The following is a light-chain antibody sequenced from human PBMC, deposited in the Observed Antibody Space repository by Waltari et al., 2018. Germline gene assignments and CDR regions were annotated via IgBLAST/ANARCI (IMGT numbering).Light chain of an antibody. J-gene: IGLJ3*02. CDR2: GST. V-gene: IGLV1-40*01. Sequence: QSVLTQPPSVSGAPGQRVTIPCTGSGPNIGAGLDVHWYQQLPRAAPKLLIYGSTSRPLGVPARFFGSTSGTSASLAITGLQAEDEADYYCQSYDTSLSVVFGGGTKLTVL. CDR1: GPNIGAGLD. CDR3: QSYDTSLSVV.